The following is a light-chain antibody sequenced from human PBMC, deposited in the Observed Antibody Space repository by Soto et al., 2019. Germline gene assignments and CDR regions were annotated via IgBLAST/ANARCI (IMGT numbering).Light chain of an antibody. V-gene: IGKV3-15*01. J-gene: IGKJ2*01. CDR1: QSVSSN. CDR2: GAS. Sequence: EIVMTQSPATLSVSPGERATLSCRASQSVSSNLAWYQQKPGQAPRLLIYGASTRATGIPARFSGSGSGTXXTXTXSSXXXXDFAVYYCQQYNNWPPTFGQGTKLEIK. CDR3: QQYNNWPPT.